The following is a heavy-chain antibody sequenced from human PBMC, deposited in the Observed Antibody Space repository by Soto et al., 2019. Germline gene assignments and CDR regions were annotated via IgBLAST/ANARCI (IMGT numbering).Heavy chain of an antibody. V-gene: IGHV3-53*04. CDR1: GLTVSSNY. CDR2: IYSGGST. Sequence: GGSLRLSCAASGLTVSSNYMSWVRQAPGKGLEWVSVIYSGGSTYYADSVKGRFTISRHNSKNTLYLQMNSLRAEDTAVYYCARAKSHYGSWYYYYYYMDVWGKGTTVTVSS. D-gene: IGHD3-10*01. CDR3: ARAKSHYGSWYYYYYYMDV. J-gene: IGHJ6*03.